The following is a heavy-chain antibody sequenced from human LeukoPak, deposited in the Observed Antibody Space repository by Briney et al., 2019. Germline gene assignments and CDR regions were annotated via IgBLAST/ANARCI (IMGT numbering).Heavy chain of an antibody. J-gene: IGHJ5*02. CDR3: ARSGGYGFLNWFDP. CDR1: GFTFSSCT. D-gene: IGHD1-1*01. Sequence: GGSLRLSCAASGFTFSSCTMNWVRQAPGRGLEWVSAISGSGGSTYYADSVKGRFTISRDNSKNTLYLQMNSLRAEDTAIYYCARSGGYGFLNWFDPWGQGTLVTVSS. V-gene: IGHV3-23*01. CDR2: ISGSGGST.